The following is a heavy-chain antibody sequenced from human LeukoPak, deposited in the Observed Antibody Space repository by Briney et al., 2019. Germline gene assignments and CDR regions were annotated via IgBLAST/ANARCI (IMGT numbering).Heavy chain of an antibody. CDR3: ARRFRTGGDLHHDAYDV. V-gene: IGHV4-59*12. J-gene: IGHJ3*01. D-gene: IGHD3-16*01. CDR2: VYYIGKP. Sequence: PSETLSVTCIVSRGSISDYFWGWIRQPPGTGLEWIGHVYYIGKPTCSPSLESRVSISVDTSKNQFSLELTSVTAADTAVYYCARRFRTGGDLHHDAYDVWGQGTVVTVSS. CDR1: RGSISDYF.